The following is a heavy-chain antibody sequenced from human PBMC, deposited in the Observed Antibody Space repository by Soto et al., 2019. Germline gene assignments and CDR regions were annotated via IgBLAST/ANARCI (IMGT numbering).Heavy chain of an antibody. J-gene: IGHJ6*02. Sequence: PAETLSLTCTVSDDFISSYYWNWIRQPAGKGLEWIGRVSTSGATNYNPSLESRVNMSVYTSKKQFSLKLTSVTAADTAVYFCARADYEILTGSYAPEVWGQGTTVSVSS. CDR1: DDFISSYY. V-gene: IGHV4-4*07. CDR2: VSTSGAT. D-gene: IGHD3-9*01. CDR3: ARADYEILTGSYAPEV.